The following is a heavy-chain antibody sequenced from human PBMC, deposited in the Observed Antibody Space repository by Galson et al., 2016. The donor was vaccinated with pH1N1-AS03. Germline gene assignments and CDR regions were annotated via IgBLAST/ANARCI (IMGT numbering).Heavy chain of an antibody. J-gene: IGHJ6*02. Sequence: ETLSLTCSVSGVSINSHLWTWIRQTPGKELEWIGNLDHTGNTEYSPSLKTRVSISVDTSKNQLSLRLKSVTAADTAVYYCGRHLRSSYSMDVWGQGTTVTVSS. CDR1: GVSINSHL. CDR3: GRHLRSSYSMDV. CDR2: LDHTGNT. D-gene: IGHD2-15*01. V-gene: IGHV4-59*08.